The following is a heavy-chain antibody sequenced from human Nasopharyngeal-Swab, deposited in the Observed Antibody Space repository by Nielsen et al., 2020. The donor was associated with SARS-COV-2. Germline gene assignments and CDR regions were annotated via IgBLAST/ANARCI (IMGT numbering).Heavy chain of an antibody. V-gene: IGHV1-46*03. D-gene: IGHD1-26*01. CDR2: INPSGGST. CDR3: TTVAGSYGRFDY. CDR1: GYTFTSYY. Sequence: ASVKVSCKASGYTFTSYYMHWVRQAPGQGLEWMGIINPSGGSTSYARKFQGRVTMTEDTSTDTAYMELSSLTSEDTAVYYCTTVAGSYGRFDYWGQGTLVTVSS. J-gene: IGHJ4*02.